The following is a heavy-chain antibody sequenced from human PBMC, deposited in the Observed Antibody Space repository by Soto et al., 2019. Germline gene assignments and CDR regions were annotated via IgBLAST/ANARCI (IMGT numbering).Heavy chain of an antibody. CDR1: GGSLSSSSYY. CDR2: IYYSGST. V-gene: IGHV4-39*01. J-gene: IGHJ6*02. Sequence: LSLTCTVSGGSLSSSSYYWGWIRQPPGKGLEWIGSIYYSGSTYYNPSLKSRVTISVDTSKNQFSLKLSSVTAADTAVYYCASPSGGSYANYYYGMDVWGQGTTVTVSS. CDR3: ASPSGGSYANYYYGMDV. D-gene: IGHD1-26*01.